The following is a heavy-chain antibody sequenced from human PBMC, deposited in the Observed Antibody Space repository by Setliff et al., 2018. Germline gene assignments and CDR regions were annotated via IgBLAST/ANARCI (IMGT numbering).Heavy chain of an antibody. D-gene: IGHD2-2*01. CDR1: GFTFSSYT. CDR3: AKDRWMVVRGTPDY. V-gene: IGHV3-23*01. Sequence: GGSLRLSCEASGFTFSSYTMTWVRQAPGEGLEWVSGISARTGLTYYADSVKGRFTMSRDISKNTVYLHMNSLRAEDTAVYYCAKDRWMVVRGTPDYWGQGTLVTVSS. CDR2: ISARTGLT. J-gene: IGHJ4*02.